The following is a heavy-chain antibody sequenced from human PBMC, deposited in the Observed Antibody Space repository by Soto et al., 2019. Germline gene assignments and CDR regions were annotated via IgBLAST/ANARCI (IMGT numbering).Heavy chain of an antibody. CDR3: AKDSPVSGNYQDLDY. D-gene: IGHD1-26*01. V-gene: IGHV3-23*01. Sequence: EVHLLQSGGGLVQPGGSLRLSCAASGFTFSSFAMTWVRQAPGAGLEWVSALTPGGETTYYIASVRGRFTISRDNARDTLYLQMNSLTAADTAVYYCAKDSPVSGNYQDLDYRGQGTLVTVSS. CDR1: GFTFSSFA. CDR2: LTPGGETT. J-gene: IGHJ4*02.